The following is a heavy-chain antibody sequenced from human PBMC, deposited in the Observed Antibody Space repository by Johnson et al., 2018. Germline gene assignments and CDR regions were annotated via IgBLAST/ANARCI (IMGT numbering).Heavy chain of an antibody. CDR3: ARARTTSYYYYGMDV. CDR1: GFTFSSYW. CDR2: INSDGSSP. J-gene: IGHJ6*02. D-gene: IGHD4-11*01. Sequence: VQLQESGGGFVQPGGSLRLSCAASGFTFSSYWMHWVRQAPGKGLVWVSRINSDGSSPSYADSVKDRFTISRDNAKNTLYLQMNSLRAEDTAVYYCARARTTSYYYYGMDVWGQGTTVTVSS. V-gene: IGHV3-74*01.